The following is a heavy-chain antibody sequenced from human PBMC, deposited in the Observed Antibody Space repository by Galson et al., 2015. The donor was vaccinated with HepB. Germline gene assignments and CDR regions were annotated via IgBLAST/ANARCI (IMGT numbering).Heavy chain of an antibody. CDR2: INPSGGST. D-gene: IGHD3-22*01. CDR3: ARGSLSSGYYYRDGGAFDI. V-gene: IGHV1-46*04. J-gene: IGHJ3*02. CDR1: GYTFTGYY. Sequence: SVKVSCKASGYTFTGYYMHWVRQAPGQGLEWMGIINPSGGSTSYAQKLQGRVTMTRDTSTSTVYMELSSLRSEDTAVYYCARGSLSSGYYYRDGGAFDIWGQGTMVTVSS.